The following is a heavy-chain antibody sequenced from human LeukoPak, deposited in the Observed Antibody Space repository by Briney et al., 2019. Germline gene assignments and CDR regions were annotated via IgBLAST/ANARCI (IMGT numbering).Heavy chain of an antibody. CDR3: AKVSDYGSGSYYTGYFDY. CDR1: GFTFSSYG. V-gene: IGHV3-30*18. J-gene: IGHJ4*02. Sequence: GGSLRLSCAASGFTFSSYGMHWVRQAPGKGLEWVAVISYDGSNKYYADSVKGRFTISRDNSKNTLYLQMNSLRAEDTAVYYCAKVSDYGSGSYYTGYFDYWGQGTLVTVSS. CDR2: ISYDGSNK. D-gene: IGHD3-10*01.